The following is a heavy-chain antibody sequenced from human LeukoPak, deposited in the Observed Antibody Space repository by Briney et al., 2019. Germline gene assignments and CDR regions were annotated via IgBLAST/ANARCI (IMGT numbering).Heavy chain of an antibody. CDR2: ISSSSSTI. J-gene: IGHJ4*02. Sequence: PGGSLRLSCAASGFTFSSYSMNWVRQAPGKGLEWVSYISSSSSTIYYADSVKGRFTISRDNAKNSLYLQMNSLRAEDTAVYYCARGTWIQLWLIDYWGQGTLVTVSS. CDR1: GFTFSSYS. CDR3: ARGTWIQLWLIDY. D-gene: IGHD5-18*01. V-gene: IGHV3-48*01.